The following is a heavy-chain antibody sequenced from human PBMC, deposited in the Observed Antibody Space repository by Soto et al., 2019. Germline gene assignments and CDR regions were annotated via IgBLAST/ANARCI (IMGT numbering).Heavy chain of an antibody. D-gene: IGHD2-15*01. CDR3: ARVGGYCSGGSCYSKYMDV. Sequence: PSETLSLTCTVSGGSISSYYWSWIRQPPGKGLEWIGYIYYSGSTNYNPSLKSRVTISVDTSKNQFSLKLSSVTAADTAVYYCARVGGYCSGGSCYSKYMDVWGKGTTVTVSS. CDR1: GGSISSYY. J-gene: IGHJ6*03. CDR2: IYYSGST. V-gene: IGHV4-59*08.